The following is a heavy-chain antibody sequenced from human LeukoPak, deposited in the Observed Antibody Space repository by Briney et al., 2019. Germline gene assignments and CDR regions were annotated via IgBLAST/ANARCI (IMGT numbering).Heavy chain of an antibody. CDR2: XKRDGSGK. CDR3: VREPYYYDGSGVFDY. D-gene: IGHD3-22*01. CDR1: GFTXXXXX. Sequence: GGSLRLXXAASGFTXXXXXXXXVRQAPGKXXXXXXXXKRDGSGKYCVDSVKXXFTISRDNAKNSLYLQMNSLRAEDTAVYYCVREPYYYDGSGVFDYWGQGSLVTVSS. V-gene: IGHV3-7*05. J-gene: IGHJ4*02.